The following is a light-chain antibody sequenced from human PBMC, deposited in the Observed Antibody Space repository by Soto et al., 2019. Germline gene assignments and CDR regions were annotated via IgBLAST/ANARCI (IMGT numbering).Light chain of an antibody. CDR1: SSDVGTYNY. V-gene: IGLV2-14*01. J-gene: IGLJ1*01. CDR3: LSYTTISTLV. Sequence: QYVLTQPASVSGSPGQSITISCTGTSSDVGTYNYVSWYQQHPGKAPKLLISEVSDRPSGVSNRFSGSKSGNTASLTISGLQAEDVADYYCLSYTTISTLVFGTGTKVTVL. CDR2: EVS.